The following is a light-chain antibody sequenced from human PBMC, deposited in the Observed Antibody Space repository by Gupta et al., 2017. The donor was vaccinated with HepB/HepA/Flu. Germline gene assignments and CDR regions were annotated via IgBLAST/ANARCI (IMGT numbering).Light chain of an antibody. J-gene: IGKJ5*01. CDR2: GAS. CDR1: QSVSSK. Sequence: EIVMTQSPATLSVSPGERATLSCRASQSVSSKLAWYQQKPGQAPRLLIYGASARATGIPVRFSGSGSGTEFTLTINSLQSEDFAVYHCQQDNAWPVTFGQGTRLEIK. CDR3: QQDNAWPVT. V-gene: IGKV3-15*01.